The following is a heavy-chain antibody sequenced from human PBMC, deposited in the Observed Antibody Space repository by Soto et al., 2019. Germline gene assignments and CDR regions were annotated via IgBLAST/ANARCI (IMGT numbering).Heavy chain of an antibody. V-gene: IGHV4-31*03. D-gene: IGHD3-9*01. CDR2: IYYSGST. Sequence: PSETLSLTCTVSGGSISSGGYYWSWIRQHPGKGLEWIGYIYYSGSTYYNPSLKSRVTISVDTSKNQFSLKLSSVTAADTAVYYCARRARYFDGERKIYYYYYDMDVWGKGTTVTAP. CDR1: GGSISSGGYY. CDR3: ARRARYFDGERKIYYYYYDMDV. J-gene: IGHJ6*03.